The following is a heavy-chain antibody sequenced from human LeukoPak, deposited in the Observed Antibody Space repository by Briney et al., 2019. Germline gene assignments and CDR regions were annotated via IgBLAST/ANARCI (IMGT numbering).Heavy chain of an antibody. CDR3: ARGSGSGGRDWFHP. V-gene: IGHV1-8*01. J-gene: IGHJ5*02. Sequence: GASVKASCKASGYTFTSHDINWVRQAAGQGLEWMGWMNSYTGNTGYSQKFQGRVTMTRDTSISTAYMELRSLTSEDTAAYYCARGSGSGGRDWFHPWGQGTLVTVSS. CDR2: MNSYTGNT. CDR1: GYTFTSHD. D-gene: IGHD1-26*01.